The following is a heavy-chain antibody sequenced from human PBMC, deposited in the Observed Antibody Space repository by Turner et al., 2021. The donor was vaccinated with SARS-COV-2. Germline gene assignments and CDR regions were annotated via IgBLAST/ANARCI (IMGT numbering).Heavy chain of an antibody. CDR2: ISYDGSNK. D-gene: IGHD3-22*01. CDR1: AFTFRTYG. Sequence: QVQLVESGGGVVQPGRSLRLSCAASAFTFRTYGMHWVRQAPGKGLEWVAVISYDGSNKYYADSVKGRFSISRDNSKNTLYLQMNSLRAEDTAVYYCAKDSNYYYDSSGYLSYYFDYWGQGTLVTVSS. V-gene: IGHV3-30*18. CDR3: AKDSNYYYDSSGYLSYYFDY. J-gene: IGHJ4*02.